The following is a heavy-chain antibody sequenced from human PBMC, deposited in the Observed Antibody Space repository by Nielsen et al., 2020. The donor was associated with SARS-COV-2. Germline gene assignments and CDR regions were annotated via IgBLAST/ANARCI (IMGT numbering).Heavy chain of an antibody. CDR3: ARESRVLVFLEWMYYGMDV. J-gene: IGHJ6*02. CDR1: GGSFSDYY. D-gene: IGHD3-3*02. CDR2: ITHSGTT. V-gene: IGHV4-34*01. Sequence: SETLSLTCAVYGGSFSDYYWTWIRQAPGKGLEWIGEITHSGTTNHNPSLKSRVTISVDKSMKQFSLKLSSVTAADTATYYCARESRVLVFLEWMYYGMDVWGQGTTVTVSS.